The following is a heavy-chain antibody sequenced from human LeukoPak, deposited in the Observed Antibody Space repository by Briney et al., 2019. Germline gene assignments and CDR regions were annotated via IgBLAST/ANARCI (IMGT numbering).Heavy chain of an antibody. CDR3: TRGFQWPGGKRFDY. CDR1: GFTFGDYA. V-gene: IGHV3-49*04. CDR2: IRSKAYGGTT. D-gene: IGHD6-19*01. Sequence: GGSLRLSCTASGFTFGDYAMSWVRQAPGKGLEWVGFIRSKAYGGTTEYAASVKGRFTISRDDSKSIAYLQMNSLKTEDTAVYYCTRGFQWPGGKRFDYWGQGTLVTVSS. J-gene: IGHJ4*02.